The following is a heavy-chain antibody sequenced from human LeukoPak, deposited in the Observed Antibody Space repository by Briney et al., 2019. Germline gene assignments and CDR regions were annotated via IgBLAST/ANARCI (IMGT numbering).Heavy chain of an antibody. Sequence: GGSLRLSCAASGFTFSSNWMTWVRQAPGKGLEWVSYISSSGSPIYYADSVKGRFTISRDNAKNSLYLQMNSLRAEVTALYYCARVTVTTAFDIWGQGTMVTVSS. CDR2: ISSSGSPI. D-gene: IGHD4-17*01. V-gene: IGHV3-48*04. CDR1: GFTFSSNW. CDR3: ARVTVTTAFDI. J-gene: IGHJ3*02.